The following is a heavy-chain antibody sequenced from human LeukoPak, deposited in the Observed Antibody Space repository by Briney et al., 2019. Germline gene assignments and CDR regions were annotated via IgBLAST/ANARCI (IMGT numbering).Heavy chain of an antibody. CDR2: ISGSGGST. Sequence: GGSLRLSCAASGFTFSSYAMNWVRQAPGKGLEWVSAISGSGGSTYYADSVKGRFTISRDNSKNTLYLQMNSLRAEDTAVYYCAKGRTNYYDSSGYYYTPFDYWGQGTLVTVSS. CDR3: AKGRTNYYDSSGYYYTPFDY. D-gene: IGHD3-22*01. J-gene: IGHJ4*02. V-gene: IGHV3-23*01. CDR1: GFTFSSYA.